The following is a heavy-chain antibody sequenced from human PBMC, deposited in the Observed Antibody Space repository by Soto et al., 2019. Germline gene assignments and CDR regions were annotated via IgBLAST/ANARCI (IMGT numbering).Heavy chain of an antibody. D-gene: IGHD6-6*01. CDR1: GFTFGDYA. CDR3: TRDSYSSSPYLNWFDP. Sequence: PGGSLRLSCTASGFTFGDYAMSWFRQAPGKGLEWVGFIRSKAYGGTTEYAASVKGRFTISRDDSKSIAYLQMNSLKTEDTAVYYCTRDSYSSSPYLNWFDPWGQGTLVTVSS. J-gene: IGHJ5*02. V-gene: IGHV3-49*03. CDR2: IRSKAYGGTT.